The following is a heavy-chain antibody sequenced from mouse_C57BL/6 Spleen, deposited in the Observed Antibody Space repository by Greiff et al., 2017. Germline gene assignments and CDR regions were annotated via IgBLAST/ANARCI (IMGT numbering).Heavy chain of an antibody. Sequence: VQLKESGPVLVKPGASVKMSCKASGYTFTDYYMNWVKQSHGKSLEWIGVFNPYNGGTSYNQKFKGKATLTVDKSSSTAYMELNSLTSEDSAVYYCARRRGRGNYAMDYWGQGTSVTVSS. V-gene: IGHV1-19*01. CDR3: ARRRGRGNYAMDY. J-gene: IGHJ4*01. CDR1: GYTFTDYY. CDR2: FNPYNGGT. D-gene: IGHD1-1*01.